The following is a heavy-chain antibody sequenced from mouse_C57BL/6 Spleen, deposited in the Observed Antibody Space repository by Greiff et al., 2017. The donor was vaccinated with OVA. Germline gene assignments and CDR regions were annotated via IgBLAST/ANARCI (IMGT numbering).Heavy chain of an antibody. J-gene: IGHJ3*01. CDR3: KRRGDYYLAWFAY. V-gene: IGHV1-15*01. CDR1: GYTFTDYE. CDR2: IDPETGGT. Sequence: QVQLQQSGAELVRPGASVTLSCKASGYTFTDYEMHWVQQTPVHGLEWIGAIDPETGGTAYNQQIKGKGILTAAKSSSTAYMERRSLTAEDSAVYDCKRRGDYYLAWFAYWGQGTLVTVSA. D-gene: IGHD1-1*01.